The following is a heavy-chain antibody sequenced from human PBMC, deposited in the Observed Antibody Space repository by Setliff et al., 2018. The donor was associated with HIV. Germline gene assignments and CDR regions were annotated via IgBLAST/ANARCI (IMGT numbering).Heavy chain of an antibody. CDR3: ARDTTYYYGSGSHY. Sequence: PGGSLRLSCVSSTFSLGSYSMNWVRQAPGKGLEWVSSISSSGSYMFYADSLQGRFTISRDNSENMLYLQMNSLRAEDTAVYYCARDTTYYYGSGSHYWGQGTLVTV. D-gene: IGHD3-10*01. CDR2: ISSSGSYM. CDR1: TFSLGSYS. J-gene: IGHJ4*02. V-gene: IGHV3-21*06.